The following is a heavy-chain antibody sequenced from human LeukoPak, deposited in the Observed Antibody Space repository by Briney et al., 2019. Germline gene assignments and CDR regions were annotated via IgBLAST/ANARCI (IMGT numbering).Heavy chain of an antibody. Sequence: PGGSLRLSCAASGFSFSTYSILWVRQAPGKGLEWVSSIGSTGINTHYAYSLKGRFTISRDYAKNSLYLQMNSLRADDTAVYYCARVCKGDCNAFDIWGQGTVVTVSS. CDR2: IGSTGINT. CDR3: ARVCKGDCNAFDI. V-gene: IGHV3-21*01. D-gene: IGHD2-21*02. CDR1: GFSFSTYS. J-gene: IGHJ3*02.